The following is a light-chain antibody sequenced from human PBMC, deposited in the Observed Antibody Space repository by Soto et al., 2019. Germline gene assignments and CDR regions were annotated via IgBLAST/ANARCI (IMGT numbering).Light chain of an antibody. CDR2: DAY. Sequence: DIQMTQSPSTLSASVGDRVTITCRASQSIGMWLAWFQQKPGKAPKVLIHDAYSLESGVPSRFSGSGSGTEFTLTISSLQPEDSATYYCQQYNSYSKPFGQGTKV. CDR3: QQYNSYSKP. V-gene: IGKV1-5*01. CDR1: QSIGMW. J-gene: IGKJ1*01.